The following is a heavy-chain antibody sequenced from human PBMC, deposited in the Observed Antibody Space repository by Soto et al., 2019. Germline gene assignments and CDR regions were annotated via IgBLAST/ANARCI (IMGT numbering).Heavy chain of an antibody. J-gene: IGHJ4*02. V-gene: IGHV3-7*05. CDR1: ELSFSGYW. Sequence: EVQLAESGGGLVQPGGSLRLSCAASELSFSGYWMAWIRQAPGKGLEWVATIKEDGSDKYYVDSVKGRFTISRDNAKNSLYLQMNSLRDVDTAVYFCVRNHGHTGDYWGQGTLVTVSS. CDR3: VRNHGHTGDY. CDR2: IKEDGSDK.